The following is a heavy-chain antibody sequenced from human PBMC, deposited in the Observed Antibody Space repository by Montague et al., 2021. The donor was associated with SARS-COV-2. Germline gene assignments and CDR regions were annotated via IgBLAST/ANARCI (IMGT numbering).Heavy chain of an antibody. D-gene: IGHD3-10*01. J-gene: IGHJ4*02. CDR3: ARHVRSLMVRGPDFDY. CDR2: IYYSGTT. V-gene: IGHV4-39*01. Sequence: ETLSPTCTVSGGSISSSSYYWGWIRQPPGKGLEWIGSIYYSGTTYYNPSLKSRVTISVDTSKNQFSLKLSSVTAADTAVYYCARHVRSLMVRGPDFDYWGQGTLVTASS. CDR1: GGSISSSSYY.